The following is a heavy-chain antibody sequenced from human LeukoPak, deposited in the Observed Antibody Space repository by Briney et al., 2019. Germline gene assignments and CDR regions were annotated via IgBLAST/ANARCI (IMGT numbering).Heavy chain of an antibody. J-gene: IGHJ4*02. V-gene: IGHV3-48*03. Sequence: GGSLRLSCSASGFTFSSYAMHWVRQAPGKGLEWLSYISGGGAPIYYADSVKGRFTISRDNAKNSLYLQMSSLRAEDTAVYYCVRDYRDSSGDHQHFDYWGQGALVTVSS. D-gene: IGHD3-22*01. CDR1: GFTFSSYA. CDR2: ISGGGAPI. CDR3: VRDYRDSSGDHQHFDY.